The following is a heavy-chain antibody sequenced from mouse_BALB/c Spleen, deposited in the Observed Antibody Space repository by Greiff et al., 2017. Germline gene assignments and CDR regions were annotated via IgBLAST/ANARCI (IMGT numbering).Heavy chain of an antibody. CDR3: AKGGNYEMDY. Sequence: QVQLQQSGAELVKPGASVRISCKASGYTFTSYYIHWVKQRPGQGLEWIGWIYPGNVNTKYNEKFKGKATLTADKSSSTAYMQLSSLTSEDSAVYFCAKGGNYEMDYWGQGTSVTVSS. CDR2: IYPGNVNT. CDR1: GYTFTSYY. J-gene: IGHJ4*01. V-gene: IGHV1S56*01. D-gene: IGHD2-1*01.